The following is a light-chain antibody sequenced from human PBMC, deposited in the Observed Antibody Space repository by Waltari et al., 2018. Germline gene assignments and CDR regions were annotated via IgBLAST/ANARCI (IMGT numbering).Light chain of an antibody. Sequence: DIDMTQSPSSLSASVGDRVTITCRASQSLSGLLHWYPQKPGRAPRLLIFAASNLQSGVPSRFSGSGSGTDFTLTISSLQPEDFATYYCQQSFNRPPTFGGGTK. CDR2: AAS. CDR1: QSLSGL. J-gene: IGKJ4*01. V-gene: IGKV1-39*01. CDR3: QQSFNRPPT.